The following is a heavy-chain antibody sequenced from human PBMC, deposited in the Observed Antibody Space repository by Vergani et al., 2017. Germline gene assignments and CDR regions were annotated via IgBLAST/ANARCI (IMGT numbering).Heavy chain of an antibody. Sequence: QVQLQESGPGLVKPSETLTLTCDVSDSSIMTNPYWGWFRQSPGEGLEWIGCIHHSGDTHYNSSLKSRVSISIVSSSKFSLSLTSVSAADTAIYYCARHRGSGGFFPSSYFYEMDVWGHGTTVTVSS. CDR2: IHHSGDT. CDR3: ARHRGSGGFFPSSYFYEMDV. V-gene: IGHV4-38-2*01. J-gene: IGHJ6*02. CDR1: DSSIMTNPY. D-gene: IGHD3-10*01.